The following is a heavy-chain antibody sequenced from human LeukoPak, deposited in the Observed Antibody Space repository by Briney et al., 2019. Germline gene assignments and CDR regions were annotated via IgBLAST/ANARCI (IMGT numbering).Heavy chain of an antibody. J-gene: IGHJ4*02. CDR3: AKAPVTTCRGAFCYPFDY. CDR2: IYSGGST. CDR1: GLTVSKNY. D-gene: IGHD2-15*01. V-gene: IGHV3-53*01. Sequence: GGSLRLSCAASGLTVSKNYMSWVRQAPGKGLESVSVIYSGGSTYYADSVKGRFTISRDSSKNTLFLQMNRLRPEDAAVYYCAKAPVTTCRGAFCYPFDYWGLGTLVTVSS.